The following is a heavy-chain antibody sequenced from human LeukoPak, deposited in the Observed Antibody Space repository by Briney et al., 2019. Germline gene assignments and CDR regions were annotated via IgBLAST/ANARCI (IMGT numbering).Heavy chain of an antibody. J-gene: IGHJ4*02. CDR1: GFTFSSYA. CDR3: AKEYCSNSVCHSLDY. D-gene: IGHD2-8*01. Sequence: GRSLRLSCAASGFTFSSYAVHWVRQAPGKGLEWVAVISYDGSNKYYADSVKGRFTFSRDSSKNTLYLQMNSLRAEDTAVYYCAKEYCSNSVCHSLDYWGQGTLVTVSS. V-gene: IGHV3-30*04. CDR2: ISYDGSNK.